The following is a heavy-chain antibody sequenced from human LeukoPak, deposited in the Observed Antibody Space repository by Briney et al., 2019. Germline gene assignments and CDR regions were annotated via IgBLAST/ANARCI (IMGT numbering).Heavy chain of an antibody. CDR1: GFRFSDYS. V-gene: IGHV3-21*01. CDR3: ARANDYGDPVGDY. CDR2: ISGGSIYI. Sequence: GGSLRLSCVASGFRFSDYSLTWLRQAPGKGLEWVSSISGGSIYIYYADSLKGRFTISRDDAKNSLYLHMNSLRDEDTAVYHCARANDYGDPVGDYWGQGTLVTVSS. J-gene: IGHJ4*02. D-gene: IGHD4-17*01.